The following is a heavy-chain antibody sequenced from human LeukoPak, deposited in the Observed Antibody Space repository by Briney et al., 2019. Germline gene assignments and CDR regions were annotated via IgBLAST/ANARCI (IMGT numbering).Heavy chain of an antibody. V-gene: IGHV1-18*01. CDR3: ARALSDDFWSAYQDY. CDR2: ISAYNGNT. CDR1: GYTFTSYG. Sequence: ASVKVSCRASGYTFTSYGISWVRQAPGQGLEWMGWISAYNGNTNYAQKLQGRLTMTTDTSTSTAYMEVRSLRSDDTAVYYCARALSDDFWSAYQDYWGKGTLVTVSS. D-gene: IGHD3-3*01. J-gene: IGHJ4*02.